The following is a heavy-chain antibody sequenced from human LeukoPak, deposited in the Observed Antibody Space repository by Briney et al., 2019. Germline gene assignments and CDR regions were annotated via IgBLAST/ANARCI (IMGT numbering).Heavy chain of an antibody. CDR3: ARELLITRTWFDP. Sequence: GASVKVSCKASGYTFTSYYMHWVRQAPGQGLEWMGIINPSVGSTTYAQKFQGRVTMTRDTSTSTVYMELSSLRSEDTAVYYCARELLITRTWFDPWGQGTLVTVSS. J-gene: IGHJ5*02. D-gene: IGHD3-22*01. V-gene: IGHV1-46*01. CDR2: INPSVGST. CDR1: GYTFTSYY.